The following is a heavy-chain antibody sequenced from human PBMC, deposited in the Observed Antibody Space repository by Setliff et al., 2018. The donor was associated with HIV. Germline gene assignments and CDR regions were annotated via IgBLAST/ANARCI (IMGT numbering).Heavy chain of an antibody. J-gene: IGHJ4*02. D-gene: IGHD3-3*01. Sequence: SETLSLTCAVSGYSISSGYYWGWVRQPPEKGLEWIGSFYHSGSTYYNPSLKSRVTISVDTPKNQFSLKLSSVTAADTAVYYCARAPITIFGVIIIPVYFDYWGQGTQVTVS. V-gene: IGHV4-38-2*01. CDR1: GYSISSGYY. CDR3: ARAPITIFGVIIIPVYFDY. CDR2: FYHSGST.